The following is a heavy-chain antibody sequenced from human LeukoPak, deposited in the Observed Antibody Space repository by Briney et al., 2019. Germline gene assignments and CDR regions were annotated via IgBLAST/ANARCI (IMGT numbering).Heavy chain of an antibody. Sequence: GRSLRLSCAAFGFTFSSYAMHWVRQAPGKGLEWVAVISYDGSNKYYADSVKGRFTISRDNSKNTLYLQMNSLRAEDTAVYYCARDPDYDSSGYWGQGTLVTVSS. CDR1: GFTFSSYA. D-gene: IGHD3-22*01. CDR3: ARDPDYDSSGY. V-gene: IGHV3-30-3*01. CDR2: ISYDGSNK. J-gene: IGHJ4*02.